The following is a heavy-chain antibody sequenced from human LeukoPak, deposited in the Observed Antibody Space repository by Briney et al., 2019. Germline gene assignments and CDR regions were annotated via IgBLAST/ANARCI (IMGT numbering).Heavy chain of an antibody. Sequence: GASVTVSCKATGYTLTSYGLSWVRQAPGQGLEWMGWITPYNGYAKYAQKFQGRVSMTTDTSTSTAYMELRSLRSDDTAVYYCARNISAGVDYWGQGTLVTVSS. CDR2: ITPYNGYA. J-gene: IGHJ4*02. CDR1: GYTLTSYG. D-gene: IGHD6-19*01. CDR3: ARNISAGVDY. V-gene: IGHV1-18*01.